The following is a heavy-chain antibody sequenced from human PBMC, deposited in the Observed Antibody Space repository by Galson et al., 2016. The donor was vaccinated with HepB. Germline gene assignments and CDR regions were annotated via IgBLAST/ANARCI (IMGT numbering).Heavy chain of an antibody. CDR1: GFSLSNSA. CDR2: ISYDAKNV. D-gene: IGHD2-21*02. CDR3: AADATTIVTAFDD. V-gene: IGHV3-30*03. Sequence: SLRLSCAASGFSLSNSAMHWVRQAPGKGLEWVAKISYDAKNVYYAESVRGRSAISRDYSKNALYLEMNSLRVEDTAVYYCAADATTIVTAFDDWGQGTLVTVSS. J-gene: IGHJ4*02.